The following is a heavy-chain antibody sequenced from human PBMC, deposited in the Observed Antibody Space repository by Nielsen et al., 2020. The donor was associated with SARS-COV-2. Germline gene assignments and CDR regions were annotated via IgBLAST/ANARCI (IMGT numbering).Heavy chain of an antibody. V-gene: IGHV4-59*01. D-gene: IGHD3-22*01. CDR1: GGSISSYY. CDR3: AREGVAMIVAY. CDR2: IYYSGST. Sequence: SETLSLTCTVSGGSISSYYWSWIRQPPGKGLEWIGYIYYSGSTNYNPSLKSRVTISVDTSKNQFSLKLSSVTAADTAVYYCAREGVAMIVAYWGQGTLVTVSS. J-gene: IGHJ4*02.